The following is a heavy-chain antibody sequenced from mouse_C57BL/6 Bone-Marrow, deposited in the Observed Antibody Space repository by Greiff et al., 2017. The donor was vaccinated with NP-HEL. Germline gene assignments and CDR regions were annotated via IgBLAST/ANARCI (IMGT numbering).Heavy chain of an antibody. CDR1: GFTFSDFY. CDR2: SRNKANDYTT. CDR3: ARALYDDYLDY. Sequence: DVKLVESGGGLVQSGRSLRLSCATSGFTFSDFYMEWVRQAPGKGLEWIAASRNKANDYTTEYSASVKGRFIVSRDTSQSILYLQMNALRAEDTAMYYCARALYDDYLDYWGQGTTLTVSS. J-gene: IGHJ2*01. D-gene: IGHD2-3*01. V-gene: IGHV7-1*01.